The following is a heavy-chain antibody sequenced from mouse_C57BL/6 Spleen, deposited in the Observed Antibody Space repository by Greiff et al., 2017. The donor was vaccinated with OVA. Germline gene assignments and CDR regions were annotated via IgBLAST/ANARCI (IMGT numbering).Heavy chain of an antibody. Sequence: DVMLVESGGGLVKPGGSLKLSCAASGFTFSDYGMHWVRQAPEKGLEWVAYISSGSSTIYYADPVKGRFTISRDNAKNTLFLQMTSLRSEDTAMYYCARPGDYYGSSEYFDYWGQGTTLTVSS. CDR3: ARPGDYYGSSEYFDY. CDR1: GFTFSDYG. CDR2: ISSGSSTI. D-gene: IGHD1-1*01. V-gene: IGHV5-17*01. J-gene: IGHJ2*01.